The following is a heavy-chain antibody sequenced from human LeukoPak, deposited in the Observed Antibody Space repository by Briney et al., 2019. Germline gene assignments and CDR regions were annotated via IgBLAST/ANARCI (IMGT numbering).Heavy chain of an antibody. J-gene: IGHJ3*02. V-gene: IGHV4-59*12. CDR1: GGSISPYY. CDR3: TRDFCSGGSCYSDAFDI. D-gene: IGHD2-15*01. CDR2: IYYSGST. Sequence: SETLSLTCTVSGGSISPYYWSWIRQPPGKGLEWIAYIYYSGSTSYNPSLKSRVTISVDMSKNQFSLQLNSVTPEDTAVYYCTRDFCSGGSCYSDAFDIWGQGTMVTVSS.